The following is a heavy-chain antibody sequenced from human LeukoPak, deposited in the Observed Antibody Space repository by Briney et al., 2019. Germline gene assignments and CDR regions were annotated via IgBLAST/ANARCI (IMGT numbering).Heavy chain of an antibody. D-gene: IGHD5-18*01. CDR3: ALKGGYSPFDY. CDR1: GGSFSGYY. Sequence: ETLSLTCAVYGGSFSGYYWSWVRQAPGKGLEWVSAISGSGGSTYYADSVKGRFTISRDNSKNTLYLQMNSLRAEDTAVYYCALKGGYSPFDYWGQGTLVTVSS. V-gene: IGHV3-23*01. J-gene: IGHJ4*02. CDR2: ISGSGGST.